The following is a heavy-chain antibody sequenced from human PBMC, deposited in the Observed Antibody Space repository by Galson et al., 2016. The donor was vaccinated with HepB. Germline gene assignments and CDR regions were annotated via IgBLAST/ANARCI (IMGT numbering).Heavy chain of an antibody. CDR1: GYLFTDYY. CDR2: ISPNSGDT. D-gene: IGHD3-16*01. CDR3: ARINAATLDAFDV. V-gene: IGHV1-2*02. J-gene: IGHJ3*01. Sequence: SVKVSCKASGYLFTDYYIHWVRRAPGQGLEWMGWISPNSGDTTYAQKFRGRVTLTRDTSITTSFLELDSLTSDDTATFYCARINAATLDAFDVWGQGTLVTVSS.